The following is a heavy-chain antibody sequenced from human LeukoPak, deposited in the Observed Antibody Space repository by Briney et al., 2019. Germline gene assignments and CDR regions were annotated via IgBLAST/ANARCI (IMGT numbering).Heavy chain of an antibody. CDR1: GYTFTSYD. CDR2: MNPNSGNT. D-gene: IGHD2-2*01. J-gene: IGHJ5*02. Sequence: ASVKVSCKASGYTFTSYDINWVRQATGQGLEWMRWMNPNSGNTGYAQKFQGRVTMTRNTSISTAYMELSSLRSKDTAVYYCAKGIVVVQSYWFDPWGQGTLVTVSS. V-gene: IGHV1-8*01. CDR3: AKGIVVVQSYWFDP.